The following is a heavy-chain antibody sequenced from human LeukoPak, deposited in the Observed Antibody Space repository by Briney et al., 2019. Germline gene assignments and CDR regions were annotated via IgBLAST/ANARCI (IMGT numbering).Heavy chain of an antibody. V-gene: IGHV4-4*02. CDR1: GGSISSSNW. CDR2: IYHSGST. D-gene: IGHD5-12*01. CDR3: ARRRGYSGYANYYYYYYMDV. Sequence: NPSGTLSLTCAVSGGSISSSNWWSWVRQPPGKGLEWIGEIYHSGSTNYNPSLKSRVTISVDTSKNQFSLKLSSVTAADTAVYYCARRRGYSGYANYYYYYYMDVWGKGTTVTVSS. J-gene: IGHJ6*03.